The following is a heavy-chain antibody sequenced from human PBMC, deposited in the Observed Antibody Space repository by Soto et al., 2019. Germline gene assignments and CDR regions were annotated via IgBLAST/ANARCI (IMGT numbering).Heavy chain of an antibody. D-gene: IGHD3-3*01. CDR2: ISDSGGST. V-gene: IGHV3-23*01. Sequence: EVQLLESGGGLVQPGGSLRLSCAASEFTFSSYAMSWVRQAPGKGLEWVSGISDSGGSTHYADSVKGRFTISRDNPKNVVYLQMNSLRAEDTGVYYCAKDRAKDFWSGYHRHFEYWGQLTLVTVYS. CDR1: EFTFSSYA. CDR3: AKDRAKDFWSGYHRHFEY. J-gene: IGHJ4*02.